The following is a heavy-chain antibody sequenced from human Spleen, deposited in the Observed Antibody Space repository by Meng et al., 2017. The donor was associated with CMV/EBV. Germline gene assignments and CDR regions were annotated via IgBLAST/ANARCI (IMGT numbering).Heavy chain of an antibody. CDR3: ARSQLGIWVFDN. CDR2: IYYSGST. CDR1: GGSISSYY. J-gene: IGHJ4*02. Sequence: SETLSLTCTVSGGSISSYYWSWIRQPPGKGLEWIGYIYYSGSTNYNPSLKSRVTMSVDTSKNQFSLKLSSVTAADTAVYYCARSQLGIWVFDNWGQGALVTVSS. V-gene: IGHV4-59*01. D-gene: IGHD7-27*01.